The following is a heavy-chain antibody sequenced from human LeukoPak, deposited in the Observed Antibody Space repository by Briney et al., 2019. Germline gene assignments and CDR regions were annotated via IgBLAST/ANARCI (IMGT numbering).Heavy chain of an antibody. CDR1: GFTFNRYA. V-gene: IGHV3-30*04. CDR3: ARDDWYFDL. CDR2: ISYDGGFK. Sequence: PGGSLRLSCAASGFTFNRYAMQWVRQAPGKGLESVAVISYDGGFKSYADSVKGRFTISRDNSKNTLYLQMDSLRGDDTAVYYCARDDWYFDLWGRGTPVTVSS. J-gene: IGHJ2*01.